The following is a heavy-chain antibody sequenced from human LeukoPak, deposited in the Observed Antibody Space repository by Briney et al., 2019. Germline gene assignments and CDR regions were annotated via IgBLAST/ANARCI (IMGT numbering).Heavy chain of an antibody. V-gene: IGHV3-30-3*01. D-gene: IGHD5-24*01. CDR3: AREGDGYNYLGY. CDR2: ISYDGSNK. J-gene: IGHJ4*02. Sequence: HPGRSLRLSCAAPGFTFSSYAMPRVRQAPGKGLEWVAVISYDGSNKYYADSVKGRFTISRDNSKNTLYLQMNSLRAEDTAVYYCAREGDGYNYLGYWGQGTLVTVSS. CDR1: GFTFSSYA.